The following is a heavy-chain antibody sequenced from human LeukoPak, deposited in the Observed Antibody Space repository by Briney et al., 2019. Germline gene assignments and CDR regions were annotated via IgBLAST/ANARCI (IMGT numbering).Heavy chain of an antibody. V-gene: IGHV3-33*03. CDR2: IWYDGSNK. CDR1: GFTFSSYG. J-gene: IGHJ4*02. CDR3: AKEASSGWLADY. D-gene: IGHD6-19*01. Sequence: GGSLRLSCAASGFTFSSYGMHWVRQAPGKGLEWVAVIWYDGSNKYYADSVKGRFTISRDNSKNSLYLQMNSLRTEDTALYYCAKEASSGWLADYWGQGTLVTVSS.